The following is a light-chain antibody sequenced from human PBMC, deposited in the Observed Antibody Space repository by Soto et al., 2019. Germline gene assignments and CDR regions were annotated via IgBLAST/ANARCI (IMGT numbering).Light chain of an antibody. Sequence: EIVLTQSPGTLSLSPGERATISCRASQSVSSNYLAWYQQKLGQAPRLLIYGASTRAAGIPDRFSCSGSGTYFTLTISILEPEDFAVYYCQQYGNSRTFGQGTKVDIK. CDR3: QQYGNSRT. J-gene: IGKJ1*01. CDR2: GAS. V-gene: IGKV3-20*01. CDR1: QSVSSNY.